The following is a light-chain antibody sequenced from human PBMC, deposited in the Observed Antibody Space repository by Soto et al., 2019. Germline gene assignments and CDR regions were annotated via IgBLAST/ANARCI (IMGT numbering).Light chain of an antibody. CDR3: STWDDSLNGWV. J-gene: IGLJ3*02. V-gene: IGLV1-44*01. CDR1: SSNIGRDT. Sequence: QSVLTQPPSVSGTPGLRVTISCSGGSSNIGRDTVNWCQQLPGTAPKLLMFNDDQRPSGVPDRFSGSWSGTSASLAISGLQSDDEADYFCSTWDDSLNGWVFGGGTKLTVL. CDR2: NDD.